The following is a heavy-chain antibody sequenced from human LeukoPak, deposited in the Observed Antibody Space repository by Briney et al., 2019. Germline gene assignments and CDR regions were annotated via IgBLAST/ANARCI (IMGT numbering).Heavy chain of an antibody. CDR1: GFTLSSYS. J-gene: IGHJ3*02. CDR3: TSFPPYMVRTDAFDI. CDR2: ISRSSAYI. V-gene: IGHV3-21*01. Sequence: GGSLRLSCAASGFTLSSYSMNWVRQAPGKGLEWVSSISRSSAYIYYADSVKGRFTISRDNAKNSLYLQMNSLRAEDTAVYYCTSFPPYMVRTDAFDIWGQGTMVTVSS. D-gene: IGHD3-10*01.